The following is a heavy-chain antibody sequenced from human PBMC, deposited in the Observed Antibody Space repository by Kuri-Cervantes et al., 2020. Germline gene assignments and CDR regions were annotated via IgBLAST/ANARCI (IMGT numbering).Heavy chain of an antibody. V-gene: IGHV3-33*08. CDR3: ARVGTGTSWSYFDY. D-gene: IGHD1-7*01. Sequence: GGSLRLSCAASGFTVSSNYMSWVRQAPGKGLEWVAVIWYDGSNKYYADSVKGRFTISRDNSKNTLYLQMNSLRAEDTAVYYCARVGTGTSWSYFDYWGQGTPVTVSS. CDR2: IWYDGSNK. J-gene: IGHJ4*02. CDR1: GFTVSSNY.